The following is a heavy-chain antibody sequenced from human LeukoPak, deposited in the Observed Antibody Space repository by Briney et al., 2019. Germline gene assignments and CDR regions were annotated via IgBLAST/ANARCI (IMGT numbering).Heavy chain of an antibody. CDR1: GYSFSSHG. D-gene: IGHD2-15*01. J-gene: IGHJ4*02. V-gene: IGHV5-51*01. Sequence: GESLKISCEASGYSFSSHGIVCVRQMPGKGLEWLGIINPADSVTIYSPSFQGQVTISADKSITTAYLQRSSLKASDTAMYYCARRYCSGGTCYYFDYWGQGALVTVSS. CDR3: ARRYCSGGTCYYFDY. CDR2: INPADSVT.